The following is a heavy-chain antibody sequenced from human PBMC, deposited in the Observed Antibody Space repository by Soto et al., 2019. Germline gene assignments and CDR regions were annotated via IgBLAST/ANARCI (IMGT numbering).Heavy chain of an antibody. V-gene: IGHV4-34*01. CDR1: GGSFSGYY. Sequence: SETLSLTCAVYGGSFSGYYWSWIRQPPGEGLEWIGEINHSGSTNYNPSLKSRVTISVDTSKNQFSLKLSSVTAADTAVYYCARGQHVGYCSGGSCGQTNWFDPWGQGTLVTVSS. CDR2: INHSGST. J-gene: IGHJ5*02. CDR3: ARGQHVGYCSGGSCGQTNWFDP. D-gene: IGHD2-15*01.